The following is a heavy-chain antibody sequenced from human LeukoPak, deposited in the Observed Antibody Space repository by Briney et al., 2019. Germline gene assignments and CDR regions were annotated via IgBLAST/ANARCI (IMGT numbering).Heavy chain of an antibody. J-gene: IGHJ4*02. D-gene: IGHD2-15*01. CDR1: GFTFSTFW. CDR3: ARGGGTRTH. V-gene: IGHV3-7*01. CDR2: IKQDGSEK. Sequence: GGSLRLSCAASGFTFSTFWMSWVRQAPRKGLEWVANIKQDGSEKNYVDSVKGRFTISRDNARNSVYLQMNSVTAEDTAVYYCARGGGTRTHWGRGVLVTVSS.